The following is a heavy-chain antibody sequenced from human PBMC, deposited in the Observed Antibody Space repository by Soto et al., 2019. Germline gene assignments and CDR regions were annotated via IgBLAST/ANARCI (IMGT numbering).Heavy chain of an antibody. CDR1: GGSVSSDSYY. J-gene: IGHJ5*02. V-gene: IGHV4-61*01. CDR2: IYYSGIT. D-gene: IGHD5-18*01. Sequence: XETLSVPSTVSGGSVSSDSYYWSWIRQPPGKGLEWIGYIYYSGITNYNPSLKSRVTISVDASKNQFSLKLSSVNAADTAVYYCARASRIQLWPPGRWFDTWGQGTLVTVSS. CDR3: ARASRIQLWPPGRWFDT.